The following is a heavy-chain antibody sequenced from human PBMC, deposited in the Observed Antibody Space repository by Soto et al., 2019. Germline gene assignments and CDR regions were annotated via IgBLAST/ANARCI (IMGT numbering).Heavy chain of an antibody. J-gene: IGHJ4*02. CDR2: ISAYNGNT. Sequence: ASVKVSCKASGYTFTSYGISCVRRAPGQGLEWMGWISAYNGNTNYAQKLQGRVTMTTDTSTSTAYMELRSLRSDDTAVYYCAREYSYAREGLVFWGQGTLVTVSS. CDR3: AREYSYAREGLVF. D-gene: IGHD5-18*01. V-gene: IGHV1-18*01. CDR1: GYTFTSYG.